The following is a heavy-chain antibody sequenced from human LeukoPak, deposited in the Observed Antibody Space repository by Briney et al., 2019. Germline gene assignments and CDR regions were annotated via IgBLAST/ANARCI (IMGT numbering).Heavy chain of an antibody. CDR3: ASLGGYGSGSSYFDY. CDR1: GYIFTSYW. D-gene: IGHD3-10*01. CDR2: IYPGDSDT. Sequence: GASLEISCKGSGYIFTSYWIGWVRQLPGKGLEWMGIIYPGDSDTRYSPSFQGQVTISADKSISTAYLQWSSLKASDTAMYYCASLGGYGSGSSYFDYWGQGTLVTVSS. V-gene: IGHV5-51*01. J-gene: IGHJ4*02.